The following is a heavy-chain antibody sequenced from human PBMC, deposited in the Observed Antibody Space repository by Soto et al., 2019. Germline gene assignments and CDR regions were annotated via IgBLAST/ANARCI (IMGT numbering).Heavy chain of an antibody. CDR1: GFTLSSYA. J-gene: IGHJ4*02. CDR3: AKDPVSREKYYYGSGSYYYQPSDY. Sequence: PGGSLRLSCAASGFTLSSYAMSWVRQAPGKGLEWVSAISGSGGSTYYADSVKGRFTISRDNSKNTLYLQMNSLRAEDTAVYYCAKDPVSREKYYYGSGSYYYQPSDYWGQGTLVTVSS. CDR2: ISGSGGST. D-gene: IGHD3-10*01. V-gene: IGHV3-23*01.